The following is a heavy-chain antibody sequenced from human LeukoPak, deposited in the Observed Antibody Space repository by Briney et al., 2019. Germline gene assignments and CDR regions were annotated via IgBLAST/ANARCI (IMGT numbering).Heavy chain of an antibody. CDR3: ARDIYCSSTRCYGNAFDM. Sequence: GGSLRLSCAASGFTFISYAMHCVRQAPGKGLEWVAAISYDGSNKYYADSVKGRFTISRDNSKNTLYLQMNRLRDEDTDVYYCARDIYCSSTRCYGNAFDMWGQGKMVSVS. D-gene: IGHD2-2*01. CDR2: ISYDGSNK. CDR1: GFTFISYA. V-gene: IGHV3-30*04. J-gene: IGHJ3*02.